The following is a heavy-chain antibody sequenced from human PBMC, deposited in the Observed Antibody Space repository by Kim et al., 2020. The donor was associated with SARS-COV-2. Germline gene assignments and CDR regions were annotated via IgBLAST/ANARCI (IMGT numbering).Heavy chain of an antibody. CDR3: VRHNWDHAWWFEP. D-gene: IGHD7-27*01. Sequence: SETLSLTCTVYGGSVSGSTNCWGWIRQPPGKGLEWIGSMYYKGNTYSNPSLKSRVTISVDTAKNQFSLKLTSVTAADTAIYFCVRHNWDHAWWFEPWGQG. V-gene: IGHV4-39*01. CDR2: MYYKGNT. CDR1: GGSVSGSTNC. J-gene: IGHJ5*02.